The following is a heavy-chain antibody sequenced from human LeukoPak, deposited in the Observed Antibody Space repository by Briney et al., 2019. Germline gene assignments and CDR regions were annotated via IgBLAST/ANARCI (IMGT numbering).Heavy chain of an antibody. D-gene: IGHD5-24*01. Sequence: GGSLRLSCAASGFTFSSYAMSWVRQGPGKGLEWVSAISGSGGNTHYADSVKGRFIISRDNSKNTVYLQMNSLSAEDAAVYYCVKDDGWVQYANWGQGTLVTVSS. CDR3: VKDDGWVQYAN. J-gene: IGHJ4*02. CDR2: ISGSGGNT. V-gene: IGHV3-23*01. CDR1: GFTFSSYA.